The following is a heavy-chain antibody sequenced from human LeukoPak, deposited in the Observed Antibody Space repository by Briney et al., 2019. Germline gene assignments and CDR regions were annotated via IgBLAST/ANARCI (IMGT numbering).Heavy chain of an antibody. CDR1: GFTFTGSA. Sequence: GASVKVSCKASGFTFTGSAVQWVRQARGQRLEWIGWIVVGSGNTNYAQKFQERVTISRDMSTSTAYMELSSLTSEDTAVYYCAAWPYSGSYYVGSGDYWGQGTLVTVSS. CDR3: AAWPYSGSYYVGSGDY. J-gene: IGHJ4*02. CDR2: IVVGSGNT. V-gene: IGHV1-58*01. D-gene: IGHD1-26*01.